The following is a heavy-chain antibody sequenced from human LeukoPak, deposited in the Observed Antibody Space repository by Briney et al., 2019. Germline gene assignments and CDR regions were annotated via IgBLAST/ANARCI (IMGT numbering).Heavy chain of an antibody. Sequence: ASVKVSCKASGYTFTGYYMHWVRQAPGQGLEWMGWISAYNGNTNYAQKLQGRVTMTTDTSTSTAYMELRSLRSDDTAVYYCARHCSSNSCPFDYWGQGTLVTVSS. D-gene: IGHD2-2*01. J-gene: IGHJ4*02. CDR1: GYTFTGYY. CDR3: ARHCSSNSCPFDY. CDR2: ISAYNGNT. V-gene: IGHV1-18*04.